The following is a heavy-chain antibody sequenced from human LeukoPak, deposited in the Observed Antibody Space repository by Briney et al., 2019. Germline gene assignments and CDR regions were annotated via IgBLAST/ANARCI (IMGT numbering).Heavy chain of an antibody. CDR1: GYTFGRYA. V-gene: IGHV7-4-1*01. CDR3: ARVDSSGDSDAFDV. D-gene: IGHD3-22*01. J-gene: IGHJ3*01. Sequence: ASVKVSCKASGYTFGRYAMNWVRQAPGQGLEFMGWISTNTGNPTYALDFTGRFVFSLDTSVTTAYLQIASLKPEDTAVYYCARVDSSGDSDAFDVWGQGTMVTVSS. CDR2: ISTNTGNP.